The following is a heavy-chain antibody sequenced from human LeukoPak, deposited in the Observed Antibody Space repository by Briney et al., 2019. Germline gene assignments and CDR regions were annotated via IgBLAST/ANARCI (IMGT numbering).Heavy chain of an antibody. J-gene: IGHJ6*03. V-gene: IGHV4-59*01. CDR1: GGSISSYY. CDR2: IYYSGST. D-gene: IGHD6-6*01. Sequence: PSETLSLTCTVSGGSISSYYWSWIRQPPGKGLEWIGYIYYSGSTNYNPSLKSRVTISVDTSKNQFSLKPSSVTAADTAVYYCARRGVSSSGSRYYYYMDVWGKGTTVTVSS. CDR3: ARRGVSSSGSRYYYYMDV.